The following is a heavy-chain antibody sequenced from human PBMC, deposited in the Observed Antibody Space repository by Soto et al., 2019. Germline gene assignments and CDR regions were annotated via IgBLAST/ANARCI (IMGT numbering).Heavy chain of an antibody. CDR3: ARGCVDYYDSSGYRRWFDP. D-gene: IGHD3-22*01. CDR2: ISAYNGNT. Sequence: ASVKVSCKASGYTFTSYGISWVRQAPGQGLEWMGWISAYNGNTNYAQKLQGRVTMTTDTSTSTAYMELRSLRSDDTAVFYCARGCVDYYDSSGYRRWFDPWGQGTLVTVSS. J-gene: IGHJ5*02. V-gene: IGHV1-18*01. CDR1: GYTFTSYG.